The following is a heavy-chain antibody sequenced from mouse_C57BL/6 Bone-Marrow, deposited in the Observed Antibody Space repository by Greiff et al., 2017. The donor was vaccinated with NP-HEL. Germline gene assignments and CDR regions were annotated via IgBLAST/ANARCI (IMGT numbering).Heavy chain of an antibody. CDR2: IYPGDGDT. V-gene: IGHV1-80*01. Sequence: VKVVESGAELVKPGDSVKISCKASGYAFSSYWMNWVKQRPGKGLEWIGQIYPGDGDTNYNGKFKGKATLTADKSSSTAYIQLSSLTSEDSAVYFCARSVLILYYFDYWGQGTTLTVSS. CDR3: ARSVLILYYFDY. J-gene: IGHJ2*01. CDR1: GYAFSSYW.